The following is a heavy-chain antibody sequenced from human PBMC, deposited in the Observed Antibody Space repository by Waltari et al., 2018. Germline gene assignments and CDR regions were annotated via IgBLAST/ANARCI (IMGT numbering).Heavy chain of an antibody. D-gene: IGHD6-13*01. CDR3: ATDNPYSSSWDFDY. Sequence: EVQLVQSGAEVKKPGATVKISCKASGYTFTDYYMHWVQQAPGKGLEWMGRVDPENGETIYAEKFQGRVTITADTSTDTAYMELSSLRSEDTAVYYCATDNPYSSSWDFDYWGQGTLVTVSS. CDR2: VDPENGET. CDR1: GYTFTDYY. J-gene: IGHJ4*02. V-gene: IGHV1-69-2*01.